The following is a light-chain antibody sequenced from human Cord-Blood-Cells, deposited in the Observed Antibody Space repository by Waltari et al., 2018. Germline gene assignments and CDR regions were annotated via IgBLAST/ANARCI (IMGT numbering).Light chain of an antibody. CDR2: EGS. V-gene: IGLV2-23*01. J-gene: IGLJ3*02. Sequence: QSALTQPASVSGSPGQSITIYSTGTSSDVGSYNLVSWYQQHPGKAPKLMIYEGSKRPSGVSNRFSGSKSGNTASLTISGLQAEDEADYYCCSYAGSSTWVFGGGTKLTVL. CDR1: SSDVGSYNL. CDR3: CSYAGSSTWV.